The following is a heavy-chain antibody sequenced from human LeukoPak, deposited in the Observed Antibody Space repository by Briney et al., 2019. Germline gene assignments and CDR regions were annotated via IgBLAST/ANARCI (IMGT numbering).Heavy chain of an antibody. D-gene: IGHD3-22*01. CDR1: GYTFTSYG. CDR3: ARGYYYDSSGDLDY. Sequence: ASVKVSCTASGYTFTSYGISWVRQAPGQGLEWMGWISAYNGNTNYAQKLQGRVTMTTDTSTSTAYMELRSLRSDDTAVYYCARGYYYDSSGDLDYWGQGTLVTVSS. J-gene: IGHJ4*02. CDR2: ISAYNGNT. V-gene: IGHV1-18*01.